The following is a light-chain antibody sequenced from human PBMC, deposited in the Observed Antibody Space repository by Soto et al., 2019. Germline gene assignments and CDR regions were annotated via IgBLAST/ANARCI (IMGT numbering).Light chain of an antibody. CDR2: EVS. CDR1: SSDVGGYKY. Sequence: QSVLTQPASVSGSPGQSITISCTGTSSDVGGYKYVSWYQQHTGKAPKVMIYEVSNRPSGVSNRFSGSKSGNTASLTISGLQAEDEADYYCSSYTSSSTVVFGGGTKLTVL. J-gene: IGLJ2*01. CDR3: SSYTSSSTVV. V-gene: IGLV2-14*01.